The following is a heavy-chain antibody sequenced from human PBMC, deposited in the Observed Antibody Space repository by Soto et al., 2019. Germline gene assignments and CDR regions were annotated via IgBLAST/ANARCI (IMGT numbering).Heavy chain of an antibody. V-gene: IGHV4-31*03. J-gene: IGHJ4*02. CDR2: IYFSGRA. CDR3: ARAVPGSTGTHHSGSGIFYVSPFDY. CDR1: GGSISSGGYY. Sequence: PSETLSLTCTVSGGSISSGGYYWSWIRQHPGKGLEWIGYIYFSGRAHYSPSLKSRLTISVDPSKNQFSLKLTSVTAADTAVYYCARAVPGSTGTHHSGSGIFYVSPFDYWGQGALVTVSS. D-gene: IGHD3-10*01.